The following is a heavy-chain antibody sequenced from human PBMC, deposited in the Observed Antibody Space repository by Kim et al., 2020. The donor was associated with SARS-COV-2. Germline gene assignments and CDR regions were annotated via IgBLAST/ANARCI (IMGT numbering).Heavy chain of an antibody. D-gene: IGHD6-13*01. J-gene: IGHJ5*02. CDR1: GGSISSSSYY. V-gene: IGHV4-39*01. Sequence: SETLSLTCTVSGGSISSSSYYWGWIRQPPGKGLEWIGSIYYSGSTYYNPSLKSRVTISVDTSKNQFSLKLSSVTAADTAVYYCARQPDSSSWYGGWFDPWGQGTLVTVSS. CDR3: ARQPDSSSWYGGWFDP. CDR2: IYYSGST.